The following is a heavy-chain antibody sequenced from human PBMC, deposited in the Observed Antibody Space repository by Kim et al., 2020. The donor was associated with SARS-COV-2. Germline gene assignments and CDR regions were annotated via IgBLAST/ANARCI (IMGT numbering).Heavy chain of an antibody. CDR1: GGSFSGYY. D-gene: IGHD3-16*01. CDR2: INQSGST. J-gene: IGHJ6*02. CDR3: ARGWGGDSRIFYGMDV. Sequence: SETLSLTCAVYGGSFSGYYWSWIRQPPGKGLEWIGEINQSGSTNYNPSLKSRVTISVDTAKNQFSLKLSSVTAADTAVYYCARGWGGDSRIFYGMDVWGQGTTVTVSS. V-gene: IGHV4-34*01.